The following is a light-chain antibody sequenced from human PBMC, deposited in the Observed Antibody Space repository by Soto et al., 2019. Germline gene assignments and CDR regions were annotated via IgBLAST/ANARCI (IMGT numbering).Light chain of an antibody. CDR2: NDD. CDR1: ISNIGKDT. CDR3: STWYDSLNGWV. J-gene: IGLJ3*02. Sequence: QSVLTQPPSVSGTPGLRVNISCSGGISNIGKDTVNWYQQLPGTAPKLLMFNDDKRPSGVPDRFSGSRSGTSSSLAIRGLQSDDEAVYFCSTWYDSLNGWVFGGVTNLTVL. V-gene: IGLV1-44*01.